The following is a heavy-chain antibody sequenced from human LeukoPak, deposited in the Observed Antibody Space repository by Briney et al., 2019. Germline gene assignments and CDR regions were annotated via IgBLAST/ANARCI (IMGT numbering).Heavy chain of an antibody. J-gene: IGHJ5*02. CDR1: GGSIRSYY. D-gene: IGHD3-10*01. Sequence: PSETLSLTCTVSGGSIRSYYWSWIPQPPGKGREWIGYIYNSKSTNYNPYLKSRVTISVDTSKNQFSLKLSSVTAEDTAVYYCARGRSYYGSGSYYNSENWFDPWGQGTLVTVSS. CDR3: ARGRSYYGSGSYYNSENWFDP. CDR2: IYNSKST. V-gene: IGHV4-59*01.